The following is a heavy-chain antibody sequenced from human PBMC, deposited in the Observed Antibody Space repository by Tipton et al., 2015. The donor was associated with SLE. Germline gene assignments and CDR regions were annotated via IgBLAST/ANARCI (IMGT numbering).Heavy chain of an antibody. Sequence: SLRLSCDSSGFTFSNYWMHWVRQAPGQGLVWVARVSGDGSGTSYADSVKGRFTISRDNAKNTLYLQMNSLRAEDTAVYYCARDLPAYRSSSYFDYWGQGTLVTVSS. CDR1: GFTFSNYW. D-gene: IGHD6-6*01. J-gene: IGHJ4*02. CDR3: ARDLPAYRSSSYFDY. CDR2: VSGDGSGT. V-gene: IGHV3-74*01.